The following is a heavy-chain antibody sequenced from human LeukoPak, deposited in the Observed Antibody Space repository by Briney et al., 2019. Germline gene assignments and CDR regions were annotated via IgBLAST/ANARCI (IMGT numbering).Heavy chain of an antibody. J-gene: IGHJ6*02. Sequence: GGSLRLSCAASGLTFSNYAMSWVRQAPGKGLEWVSTISGSGGSTYYADSVKGRFTISRDNSKNTLYLQMNSLRAEDTAVHYCAKHIVVVPAAILEMDYGMDVWGQGTTVTVSS. CDR1: GLTFSNYA. CDR2: ISGSGGST. V-gene: IGHV3-23*01. CDR3: AKHIVVVPAAILEMDYGMDV. D-gene: IGHD2-2*01.